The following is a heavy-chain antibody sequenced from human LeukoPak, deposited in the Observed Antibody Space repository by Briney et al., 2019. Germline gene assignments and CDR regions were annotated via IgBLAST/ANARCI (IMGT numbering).Heavy chain of an antibody. CDR2: ISSRNSYI. D-gene: IGHD6-19*01. J-gene: IGHJ6*02. CDR3: ARVLAGSYYYYYALDV. CDR1: GFTFSTYS. Sequence: GGSLRLSCAASGFTFSTYSMHSVRQAPGQGLEWVSCISSRNSYIYYADSVKGRFTISRDDAKNSLYLQMNSLRAEDTAVYYCARVLAGSYYYYYALDVWGQGTTVTVSS. V-gene: IGHV3-21*01.